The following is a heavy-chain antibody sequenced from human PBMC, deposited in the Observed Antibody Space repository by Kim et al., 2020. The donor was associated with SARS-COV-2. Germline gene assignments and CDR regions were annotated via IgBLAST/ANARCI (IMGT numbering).Heavy chain of an antibody. V-gene: IGHV3-7*01. J-gene: IGHJ4*02. CDR3: ARDIRIAARLD. CDR2: IKQDGSEK. Sequence: GGSLRLSCAASGFTFSSYWMSWVRQAPGKGLEWVANIKQDGSEKYYVDSVKGRLTISRDNAKNSLYLQMNSLRAEDTAVYYCARDIRIAARLDWGQGTLVTVSS. CDR1: GFTFSSYW. D-gene: IGHD6-6*01.